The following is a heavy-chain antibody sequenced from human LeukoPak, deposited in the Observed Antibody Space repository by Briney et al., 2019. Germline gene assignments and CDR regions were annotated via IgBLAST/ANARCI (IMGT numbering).Heavy chain of an antibody. CDR1: GGSFSGYY. V-gene: IGHV4-34*01. CDR3: ARSRDCWNGVRNWFDP. D-gene: IGHD3/OR15-3a*01. Sequence: SETLSLTCAVYGGSFSGYYWSWIRQPPGKGLEWIGEINHSGSTNYNPSLKSRVTISVDTSKNQFSLKLSSVTAADTAVYYCARSRDCWNGVRNWFDPWGQGTLVTVSS. J-gene: IGHJ5*02. CDR2: INHSGST.